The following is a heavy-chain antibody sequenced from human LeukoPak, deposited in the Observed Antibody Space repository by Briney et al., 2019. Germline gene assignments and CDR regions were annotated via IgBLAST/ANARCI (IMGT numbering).Heavy chain of an antibody. CDR2: KNPDGGQE. D-gene: IGHD6-13*01. V-gene: IGHV3-7*01. J-gene: IGHJ4*02. CDR3: ARWRGQQSEFDL. CDR1: GFIFSSYY. Sequence: GGSLRLSCAASGFIFSSYYMSWVRQAPGKGLECVAHKNPDGGQEPCVDSVKGRFTVSRDSAKNSVFLQMNGLRVEDTAMYYCARWRGQQSEFDLWGQGTLVTVSS.